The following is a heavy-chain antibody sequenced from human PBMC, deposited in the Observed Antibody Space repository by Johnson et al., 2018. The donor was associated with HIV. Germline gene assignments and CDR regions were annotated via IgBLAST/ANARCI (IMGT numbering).Heavy chain of an antibody. D-gene: IGHD6-13*01. CDR2: IKQDGSEK. CDR1: GFTFDDYG. J-gene: IGHJ3*02. Sequence: VQLVESGGGVVRPGGSLRLSCAASGFTFDDYGMSWVRQAPGKGLEWVANIKQDGSEKYYVDSVKGRFTISRDNSKNTMYLQMNSLGAEDTAVYYCARDRLGYSSSWGGVDAFDIWGQGTMVTVSS. CDR3: ARDRLGYSSSWGGVDAFDI. V-gene: IGHV3-7*01.